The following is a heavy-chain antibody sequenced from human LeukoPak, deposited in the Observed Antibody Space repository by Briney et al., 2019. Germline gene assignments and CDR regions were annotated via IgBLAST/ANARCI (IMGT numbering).Heavy chain of an antibody. CDR2: IYYSGST. V-gene: IGHV4-59*12. D-gene: IGHD4-23*01. CDR1: GGSISSYY. Sequence: SETLSLTCTVSGGSISSYYWSWIRQPPGKGLEWIGYIYYSGSTNYNPSLKCRVTISVDTSKDQFSLKLSSVTAADTAVYYCAREADDYGGQGAFDIWGQGTMVTVSS. J-gene: IGHJ3*02. CDR3: AREADDYGGQGAFDI.